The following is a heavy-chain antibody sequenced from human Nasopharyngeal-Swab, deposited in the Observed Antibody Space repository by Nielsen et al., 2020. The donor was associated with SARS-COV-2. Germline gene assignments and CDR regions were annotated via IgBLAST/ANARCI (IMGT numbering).Heavy chain of an antibody. CDR2: ISGSGGST. Sequence: GESVKISCAASGFTFSSYAMSWVRPAPGKGLEWVPAISGSGGSTYYADSVKGRFTISRDNSKNTLYLQMNSLRAEDTAVYYCAKASRNSGWYDLHYWGQGTLVTVSS. V-gene: IGHV3-23*01. J-gene: IGHJ4*02. D-gene: IGHD6-19*01. CDR1: GFTFSSYA. CDR3: AKASRNSGWYDLHY.